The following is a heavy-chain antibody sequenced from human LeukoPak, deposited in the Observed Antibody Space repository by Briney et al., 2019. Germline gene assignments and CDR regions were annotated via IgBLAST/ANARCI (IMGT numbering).Heavy chain of an antibody. CDR1: GFTFSSYA. V-gene: IGHV3-23*01. Sequence: GVSLRLSCAASGFTFSSYAMSWVRQAPGKGLERVSAISGSGGSTYYADSVKGRFTISRDNSKNTLYLQMNSLRAEDTAVYYCAKDRSYYDYVWGSYRYTGLFDHWGQGTLVTVSS. D-gene: IGHD3-16*02. J-gene: IGHJ4*02. CDR2: ISGSGGST. CDR3: AKDRSYYDYVWGSYRYTGLFDH.